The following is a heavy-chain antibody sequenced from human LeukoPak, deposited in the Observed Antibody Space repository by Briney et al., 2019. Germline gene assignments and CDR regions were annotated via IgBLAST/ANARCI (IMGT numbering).Heavy chain of an antibody. D-gene: IGHD3-22*01. CDR1: GGSINSGNYY. V-gene: IGHV4-61*02. Sequence: SETLSLTCTVSGGSINSGNYYWTWIRQPAGKRLEYIGRIYTSGAINYSPSLKSRVTISVGTSKNQISLKLNSVTAADTAVYYCAAMIGYFDYWGQGTLVTVSS. CDR3: AAMIGYFDY. J-gene: IGHJ4*02. CDR2: IYTSGAI.